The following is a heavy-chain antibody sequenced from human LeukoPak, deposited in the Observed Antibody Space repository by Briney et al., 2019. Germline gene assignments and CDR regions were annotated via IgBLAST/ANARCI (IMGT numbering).Heavy chain of an antibody. D-gene: IGHD2-2*01. CDR3: ARVTADIVVVPAANSHHYYCMDV. CDR1: GYTFTSYD. CDR2: MNPNSGNT. Sequence: ASVKVSCKASGYTFTSYDINWVRQATGQGLEWMGWMNPNSGNTGYAQKFQGRVTMTRNTSISTAYMELSSLRSEDTAVYYCARVTADIVVVPAANSHHYYCMDVWGKGTTVTVSS. J-gene: IGHJ6*03. V-gene: IGHV1-8*01.